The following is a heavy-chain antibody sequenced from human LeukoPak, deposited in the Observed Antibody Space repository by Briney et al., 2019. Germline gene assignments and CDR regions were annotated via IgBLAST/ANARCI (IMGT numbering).Heavy chain of an antibody. J-gene: IGHJ4*02. Sequence: EPGPALVKPTQTLTLTCTFSGFSLSTSGMCVSWIRQPPGKALEWLALIYWDDDKRYNSSLKSRLTITKDTSKNQVVLTMTNVDPVDTATYYCVHRRIYSPFDYWGQGALVTVSS. CDR2: IYWDDDK. CDR1: GFSLSTSGMC. CDR3: VHRRIYSPFDY. V-gene: IGHV2-5*08. D-gene: IGHD4-11*01.